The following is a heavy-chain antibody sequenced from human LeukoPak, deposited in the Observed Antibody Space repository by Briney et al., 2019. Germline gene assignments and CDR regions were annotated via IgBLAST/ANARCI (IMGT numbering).Heavy chain of an antibody. CDR2: IDPSGGST. D-gene: IGHD1-26*01. CDR3: ASEGGSSKYFQH. J-gene: IGHJ1*01. V-gene: IGHV1-46*01. Sequence: ASVKVSCKASGYTFTSYYMHWVRQAPGQGLEWMGIIDPSGGSTSYAQKFQGRVTMTRDMSTSTVYMELSSLRSEDTAVYYCASEGGSSKYFQHWGQGTLVTVSS. CDR1: GYTFTSYY.